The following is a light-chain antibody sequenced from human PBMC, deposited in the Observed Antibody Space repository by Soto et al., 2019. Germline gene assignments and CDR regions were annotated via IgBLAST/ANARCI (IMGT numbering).Light chain of an antibody. V-gene: IGKV3-15*01. CDR3: HEYNGWPST. CDR2: DAS. CDR1: ESVSRN. J-gene: IGKJ1*01. Sequence: IAMTQSPATLSVSPGERATLSCRASESVSRNVAWYQQKPGQAPRLLIYDASTRATGISARFSGGGSGTEFTLTITSLQSEDFAVYYCHEYNGWPSTFGQGTKLDI.